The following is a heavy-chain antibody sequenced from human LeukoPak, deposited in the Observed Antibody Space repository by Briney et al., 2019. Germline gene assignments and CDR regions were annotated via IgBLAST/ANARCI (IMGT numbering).Heavy chain of an antibody. CDR3: AKDTYDYGDYEVADY. J-gene: IGHJ4*02. CDR2: ISGSGGST. V-gene: IGHV3-23*01. D-gene: IGHD4-17*01. CDR1: GFTFSSYA. Sequence: GGSLRLSCAASGFTFSSYAVSWVRQAPGKGLEWVSAISGSGGSTYYADSVKGRFTISRDNSKNTLYLQMNSLRAEDTAVYYCAKDTYDYGDYEVADYWGQGTLVTVPS.